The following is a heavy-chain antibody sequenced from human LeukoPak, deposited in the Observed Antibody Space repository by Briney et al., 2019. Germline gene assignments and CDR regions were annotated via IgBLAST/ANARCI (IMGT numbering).Heavy chain of an antibody. D-gene: IGHD3-3*01. V-gene: IGHV4-39*07. Sequence: SETLSLTCTVSGGSISSSDYYWGWIRQPPGKGLEWIGRIYYSVTTYYNPSLKSRVTISVDTSKNQFSLKLSSVTAADTAVYYCARGDDFWSGYSIWGQGTLVTVSS. CDR3: ARGDDFWSGYSI. CDR1: GGSISSSDYY. CDR2: IYYSVTT. J-gene: IGHJ4*02.